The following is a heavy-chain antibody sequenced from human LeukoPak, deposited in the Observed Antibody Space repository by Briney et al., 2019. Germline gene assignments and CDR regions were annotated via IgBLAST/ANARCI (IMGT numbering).Heavy chain of an antibody. Sequence: SVKVSCKASGYTFTGYYMHWVRQAPGQGLEWMGWINPNSGGTNYAQKFQGRVTMTRDTSISTPYMELSRLRSDDTAVYYCARQAGSGSYGYFDYWGQGTLVTVSS. J-gene: IGHJ4*02. CDR3: ARQAGSGSYGYFDY. D-gene: IGHD1-26*01. CDR2: INPNSGGT. V-gene: IGHV1-2*02. CDR1: GYTFTGYY.